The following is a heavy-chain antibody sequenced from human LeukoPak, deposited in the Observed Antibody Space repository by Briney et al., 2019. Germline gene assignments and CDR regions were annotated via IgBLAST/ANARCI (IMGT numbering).Heavy chain of an antibody. D-gene: IGHD1-26*01. J-gene: IGHJ4*02. Sequence: GGSLRLSCTTSGFNFPTSWMHWVRQAPGKGLVWVSRINGDGRTRNYADSVKGRFIISRDNAENTVYLQMNSLRAEDTAIYYCSRLGGSYYHYWGQGTLVTVSS. CDR1: GFNFPTSW. CDR2: INGDGRTR. V-gene: IGHV3-74*01. CDR3: SRLGGSYYHY.